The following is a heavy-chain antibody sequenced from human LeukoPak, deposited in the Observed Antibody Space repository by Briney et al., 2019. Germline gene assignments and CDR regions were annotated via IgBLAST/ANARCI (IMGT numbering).Heavy chain of an antibody. CDR3: ARRGVVITTWYFDL. CDR2: VSGSAKNT. CDR1: GFTFDNYA. Sequence: PGGSLRLSCAASGFTFDNYAMSWVRQAPGQGLEWVSAVSGSAKNTYYADSVKGRFTTSRDNSNNTVYLQMNSLRAEDTAVYYCARRGVVITTWYFDLWGRGTLVTVSS. D-gene: IGHD3-22*01. J-gene: IGHJ2*01. V-gene: IGHV3-23*01.